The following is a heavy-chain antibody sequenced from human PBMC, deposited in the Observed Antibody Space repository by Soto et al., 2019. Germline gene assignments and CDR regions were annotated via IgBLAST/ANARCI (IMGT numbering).Heavy chain of an antibody. CDR2: IIPIFGTA. CDR3: ARGIVVVPAAPAHYYYDYGLDV. CDR1: GGTFSSYA. Sequence: SVKVSCKASGGTFSSYAISWVRQAPGQGLEWMGGIIPIFGTANYAQKFQGRVTITADKSTSTAYMELSSLRSEDTAVYYCARGIVVVPAAPAHYYYDYGLDVWG. V-gene: IGHV1-69*06. D-gene: IGHD2-2*01. J-gene: IGHJ6*02.